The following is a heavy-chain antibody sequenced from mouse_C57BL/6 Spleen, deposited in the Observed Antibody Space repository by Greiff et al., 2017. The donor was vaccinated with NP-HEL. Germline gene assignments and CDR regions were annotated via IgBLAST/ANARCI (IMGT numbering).Heavy chain of an antibody. CDR3: AREKGLSPYWYFDV. CDR1: GYSITSGYY. V-gene: IGHV3-6*01. Sequence: DVQLQESGPGLVKPSQSLSLTCSVTGYSITSGYYWNWIRQFPGNKLEWMGYISYDGSNNYNPSLKNRISITRDTSKNQFFLKLNSVTTEDTATYYCAREKGLSPYWYFDVWGTGTTVTVSS. J-gene: IGHJ1*03. CDR2: ISYDGSN.